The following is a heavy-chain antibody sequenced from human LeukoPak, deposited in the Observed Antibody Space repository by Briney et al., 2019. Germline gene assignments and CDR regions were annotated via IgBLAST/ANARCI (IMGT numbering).Heavy chain of an antibody. Sequence: SETLSLTCAVYGGSFSGYYWSWIRQLPGKGLEWIGEINHSGSTNYNPSLKSRVTISVDTSKNQFSLKLSSVTAADTAVYYCAREDTAMVTRNPFDYWGQGTLVTVSS. CDR2: INHSGST. CDR3: AREDTAMVTRNPFDY. D-gene: IGHD5-18*01. J-gene: IGHJ4*02. V-gene: IGHV4-34*01. CDR1: GGSFSGYY.